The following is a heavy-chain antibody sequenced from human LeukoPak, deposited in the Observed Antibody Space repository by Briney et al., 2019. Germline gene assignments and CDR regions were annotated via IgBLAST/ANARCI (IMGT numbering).Heavy chain of an antibody. Sequence: GGSLRLSCAASGFAFNTYAMHWVRQAPGQGLEWVALIWHDGSHKFYSNSVRGQLTISRDNSKNTVSLQMNNLRPEDTAVYYCAREILGSGSYPDFWGQGTLVTVSS. J-gene: IGHJ4*02. CDR1: GFAFNTYA. D-gene: IGHD3-10*01. CDR2: IWHDGSHK. CDR3: AREILGSGSYPDF. V-gene: IGHV3-33*01.